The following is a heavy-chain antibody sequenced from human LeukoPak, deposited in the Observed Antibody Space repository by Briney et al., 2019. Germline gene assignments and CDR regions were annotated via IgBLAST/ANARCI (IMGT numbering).Heavy chain of an antibody. J-gene: IGHJ4*02. V-gene: IGHV3-74*01. CDR1: GFVFSNYW. Sequence: PGGSLRLSCAASGFVFSNYWMHCVRQAPGKGLVWVSRIHSDGTITNYADAVKGRLTISRDNAKNTLYLQVSSLTAEDTAIYYCARGAVAASYYFDSWGQGTLVTVSS. CDR2: IHSDGTIT. CDR3: ARGAVAASYYFDS. D-gene: IGHD6-19*01.